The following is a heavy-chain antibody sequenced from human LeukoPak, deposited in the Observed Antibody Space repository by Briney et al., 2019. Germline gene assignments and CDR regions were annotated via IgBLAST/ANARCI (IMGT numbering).Heavy chain of an antibody. J-gene: IGHJ6*03. V-gene: IGHV4-4*07. CDR1: GGSISSYY. Sequence: PSETLSLTCTVSGGSISSYYWSWIRQPAGKGLECIGRIYTSGSTNYNPSLKSRVTMSVDTSKNQFSLKLSSVTAADTAVYYCARGVDSGDYPYYYYYMDVWGKGTKVTVSS. D-gene: IGHD4-17*01. CDR3: ARGVDSGDYPYYYYYMDV. CDR2: IYTSGST.